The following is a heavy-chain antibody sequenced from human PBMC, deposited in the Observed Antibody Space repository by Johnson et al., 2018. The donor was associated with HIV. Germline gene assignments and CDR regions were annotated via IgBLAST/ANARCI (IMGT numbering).Heavy chain of an antibody. CDR2: ISYDGSNK. CDR3: AREKLRYSRPSKHDAFDI. D-gene: IGHD6-13*01. CDR1: GFTFSSYA. V-gene: IGHV3-30-3*01. Sequence: QVQLVESGGGVVQPGRSLRLSCAASGFTFSSYAMHWVRQAPGKGLEWVAVISYDGSNKYYADSVKGRFTISRDNAKNTLYLQMSSLRPEDTAVYYCAREKLRYSRPSKHDAFDIWGQGTMVTVSS. J-gene: IGHJ3*02.